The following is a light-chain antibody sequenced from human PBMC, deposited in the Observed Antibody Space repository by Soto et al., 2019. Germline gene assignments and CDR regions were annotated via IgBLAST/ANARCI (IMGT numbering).Light chain of an antibody. CDR3: QYYNRYSEA. J-gene: IGKJ4*02. CDR1: QTISSW. Sequence: DIQMTQSPSTLSGSVGDRVTITCRASQTISSWLAWYQQKPGKAPKLLIYKASTVKSGVPLRFSGSGSGTEFPPAIGSLQPDGRAPYYRQYYNRYSEAFDGGTK. V-gene: IGKV1-5*03. CDR2: KAS.